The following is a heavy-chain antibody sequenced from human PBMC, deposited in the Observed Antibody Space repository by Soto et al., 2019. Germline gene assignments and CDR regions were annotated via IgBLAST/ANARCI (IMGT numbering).Heavy chain of an antibody. CDR3: ARGSWFHYCYGMDV. V-gene: IGHV3-30-3*01. CDR1: GFTFSSYA. CDR2: ISYDGSNK. D-gene: IGHD6-13*01. J-gene: IGHJ6*02. Sequence: QVQLVESGGGVVQPGRSLRLSCAASGFTFSSYAMHWVRQAPGKGLEWVAVISYDGSNKYYADSVKGRFTISRDNSKKTLYKQMHTLRAEDSAVYYCARGSWFHYCYGMDVWGQGTTVTVSS.